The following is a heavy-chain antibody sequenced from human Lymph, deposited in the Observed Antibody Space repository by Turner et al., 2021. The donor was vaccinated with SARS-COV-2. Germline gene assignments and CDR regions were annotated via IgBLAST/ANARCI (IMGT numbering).Heavy chain of an antibody. Sequence: QVQLVESGGGVVQPGRSLRISCSASGFTFSTYAIHWGRQAAGKGLEWVAVIPYDGSNKYYPDSVKGRFTISRDNSKNTLYLQMNSLRAEDTAVYYCARYGSGGYFYYGLDVWGQGTTFTVSS. D-gene: IGHD3-10*01. CDR1: GFTFSTYA. J-gene: IGHJ6*02. V-gene: IGHV3-30*04. CDR3: ARYGSGGYFYYGLDV. CDR2: IPYDGSNK.